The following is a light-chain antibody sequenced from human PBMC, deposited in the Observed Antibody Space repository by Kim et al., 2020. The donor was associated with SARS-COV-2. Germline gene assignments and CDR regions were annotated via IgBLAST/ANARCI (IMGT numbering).Light chain of an antibody. CDR1: KLGDKY. CDR2: QDS. Sequence: VSPGQTASIPCSGDKLGDKYACWYQQTPGQSPVLVIYQDSKRPSGIPERFSGSNSGNTATLTISGTQAMDEADYYCQAWDSSTAAVFGGGTQLTVL. CDR3: QAWDSSTAAV. J-gene: IGLJ2*01. V-gene: IGLV3-1*01.